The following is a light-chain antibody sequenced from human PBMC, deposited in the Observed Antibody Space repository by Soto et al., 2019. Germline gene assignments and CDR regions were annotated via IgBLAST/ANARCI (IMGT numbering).Light chain of an antibody. Sequence: DIQMTQSPSSLSASVGDRVTITCQASQALSNYLNWYPQKPGKAPKLLIYDASNLKAGVPSRFSGSGSGTDFTFTISSLQPEDIATYYCQQYDNLPPYTFGQGTKLEIK. CDR1: QALSNY. CDR2: DAS. J-gene: IGKJ2*01. V-gene: IGKV1-33*01. CDR3: QQYDNLPPYT.